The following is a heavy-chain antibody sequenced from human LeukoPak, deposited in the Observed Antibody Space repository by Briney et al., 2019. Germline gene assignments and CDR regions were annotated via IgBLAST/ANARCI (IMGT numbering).Heavy chain of an antibody. CDR1: GGSFSGYY. Sequence: SETLSLTCAVYGGSFSGYYWSWIRQPAGKGLEWIGRIYTSGSTNYNPSLKSRVTMSVDTSKNQFSLKLSSVTAADTAVYYCARVSGYYDSSGYYGIYFDYWGQGTLVTVSS. V-gene: IGHV4-59*10. CDR3: ARVSGYYDSSGYYGIYFDY. D-gene: IGHD3-22*01. CDR2: IYTSGST. J-gene: IGHJ4*02.